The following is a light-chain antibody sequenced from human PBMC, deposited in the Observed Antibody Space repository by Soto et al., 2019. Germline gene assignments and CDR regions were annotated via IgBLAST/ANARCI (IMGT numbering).Light chain of an antibody. Sequence: DIVLTQSPGTLSLSPGERATLSCRASQSVSSSYLAWYQQKPGQAPRLLIYGASSRATGIPDRFSGSGSGTDFTLTISRLEPEDFAVYYCQQYSSSPAMFGQGTKVDIK. CDR1: QSVSSSY. CDR3: QQYSSSPAM. CDR2: GAS. J-gene: IGKJ1*01. V-gene: IGKV3-20*01.